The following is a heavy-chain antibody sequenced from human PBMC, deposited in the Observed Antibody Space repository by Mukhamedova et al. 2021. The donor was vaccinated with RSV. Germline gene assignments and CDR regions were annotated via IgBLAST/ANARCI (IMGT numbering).Heavy chain of an antibody. J-gene: IGHJ4*02. Sequence: VSRINIGGSATNYADSVKGRFTISRDDAKNTLFLQMNSLRAGDTAVYYCARGSNNWYGIDYWGQGTLVTVSS. V-gene: IGHV3-74*01. CDR3: ARGSNNWYGIDY. D-gene: IGHD6-13*01. CDR2: INIGGSAT.